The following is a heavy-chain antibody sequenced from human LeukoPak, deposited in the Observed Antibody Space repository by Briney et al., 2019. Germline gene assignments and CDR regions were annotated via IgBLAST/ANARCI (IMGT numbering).Heavy chain of an antibody. CDR3: ARDVVFYYYDSSGYFGAFDI. D-gene: IGHD3-22*01. CDR2: ITSSSSYI. V-gene: IGHV3-21*01. CDR1: GFTFSSYS. J-gene: IGHJ3*02. Sequence: GGSLRLSCAASGFTFSSYSMTWVRQAPGKGLEWVSSITSSSSYIHYADSVKGRFTISRDNAKNSLYLQMNNLRAEDTAVYYCARDVVFYYYDSSGYFGAFDIWGQGTMVTVPS.